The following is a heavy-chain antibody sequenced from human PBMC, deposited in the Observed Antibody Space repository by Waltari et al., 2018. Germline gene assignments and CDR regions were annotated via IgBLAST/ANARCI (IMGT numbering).Heavy chain of an antibody. J-gene: IGHJ4*02. Sequence: EVQLLESGGGLVQPGGSLRLSCAASGFTFSSYAMSWCRQAPGKGLEWVSAISGSGGSTYYADSVKGRFTISRDNSKNTLYLQMNSLRAEDTAVYYCAGGRWESSGEADYWGQGTLVTVSS. D-gene: IGHD6-25*01. CDR2: ISGSGGST. CDR1: GFTFSSYA. CDR3: AGGRWESSGEADY. V-gene: IGHV3-23*01.